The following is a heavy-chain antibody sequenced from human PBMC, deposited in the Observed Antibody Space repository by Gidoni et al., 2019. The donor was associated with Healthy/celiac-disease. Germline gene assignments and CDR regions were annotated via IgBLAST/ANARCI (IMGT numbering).Heavy chain of an antibody. D-gene: IGHD1-26*01. CDR3: ARGYLPRSTPFDY. J-gene: IGHJ4*02. CDR2: INHSGST. CDR1: GGSFSGYY. V-gene: IGHV4-34*01. Sequence: QVQLQQWGAGLLKPSETLSLTCAVYGGSFSGYYWGWIRQPPGKGLEWIGEINHSGSTNYNPSLKSRVTISVDTSKNQFSLKLSSVTAADTAVYYCARGYLPRSTPFDYWGQGTLVTVSS.